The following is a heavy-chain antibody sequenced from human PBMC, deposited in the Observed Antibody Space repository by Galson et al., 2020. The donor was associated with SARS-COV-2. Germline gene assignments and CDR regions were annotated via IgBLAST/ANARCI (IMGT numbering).Heavy chain of an antibody. CDR1: GYRFTSYW. CDR3: ARHGVRGVILDYDYYGMDV. D-gene: IGHD3-10*01. CDR2: IYPGDSDT. J-gene: IGHJ6*02. V-gene: IGHV5-51*01. Sequence: GESLKISCKGSGYRFTSYWIGWVRQMPGKGLEWMGIIYPGDSDTRYSPSFQGQVTISADQSISTAYLQWSSLKASDTAMYYCARHGVRGVILDYDYYGMDVWGQGTTVTVSS.